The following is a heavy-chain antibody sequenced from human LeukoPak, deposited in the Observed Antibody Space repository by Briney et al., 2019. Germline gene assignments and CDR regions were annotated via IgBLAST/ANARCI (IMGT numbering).Heavy chain of an antibody. CDR2: ISSSSSTI. CDR1: GFIFRTYS. CDR3: ATHNWFDP. J-gene: IGHJ5*02. V-gene: IGHV3-48*01. Sequence: GGSLRLSCAASGFIFRTYSMKWVRQAPGKGLEWGSYISSSSSTIYYADSVKGRFTISRDNSKNSLYLQMNRLRAEDTAVYYCATHNWFDPWGQGTLVTVSS.